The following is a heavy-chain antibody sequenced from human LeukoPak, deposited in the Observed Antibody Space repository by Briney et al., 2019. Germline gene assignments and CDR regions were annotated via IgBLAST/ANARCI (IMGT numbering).Heavy chain of an antibody. CDR1: GFSFSSYG. D-gene: IGHD3-3*01. CDR2: IRYDGSNK. J-gene: IGHJ4*02. CDR3: TKDTDPYDSFAFFDY. Sequence: PGGSLRLSCAASGFSFSSYGIHWVRQAPGKGLGWVAFIRYDGSNKKYADSVKGRFTISRDNSKNTMFLQMNSLRAEDTAVYDCTKDTDPYDSFAFFDYWGQGALLTVSS. V-gene: IGHV3-30*02.